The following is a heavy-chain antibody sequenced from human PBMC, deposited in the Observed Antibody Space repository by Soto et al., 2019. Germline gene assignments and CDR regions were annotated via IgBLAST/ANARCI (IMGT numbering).Heavy chain of an antibody. D-gene: IGHD3-22*01. CDR1: Y. CDR3: ARMNYYDNSGYPFDY. J-gene: IGHJ4*02. CDR2: IYYSGST. Sequence: YXGWXXXXPGKGLEWIGSIYYSGSTYYNPSLKSRVTISVDTSKNQFSLKLSSVTAADTAVYYCARMNYYDNSGYPFDYWGQGMMVTVSS. V-gene: IGHV4-39*07.